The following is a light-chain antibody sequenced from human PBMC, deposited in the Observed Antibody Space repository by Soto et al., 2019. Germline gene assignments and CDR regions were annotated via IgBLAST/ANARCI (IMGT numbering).Light chain of an antibody. V-gene: IGLV2-8*01. CDR3: SSYAVINNFSFV. CDR1: SSDDGGYNY. J-gene: IGLJ3*02. CDR2: EVT. Sequence: QSALTQPPSASGSPGQSVTISCTGTSSDDGGYNYVSWYQQYPGRAPKLMIYEVTKLPSGVPDRFSGSTSGNTASLTVSGLQAEDEADYYCSSYAVINNFSFVFGGGTKLTVL.